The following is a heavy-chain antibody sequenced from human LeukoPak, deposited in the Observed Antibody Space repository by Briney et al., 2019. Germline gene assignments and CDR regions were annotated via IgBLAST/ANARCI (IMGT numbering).Heavy chain of an antibody. CDR1: GGSFSGYY. D-gene: IGHD3-10*01. CDR3: ARGTNYFGSGDY. J-gene: IGHJ4*02. V-gene: IGHV4-59*01. CDR2: IYYTGNA. Sequence: SETLSLTCAVYGGSFSGYYWSWIRQPPGKGLEWIGYIYYTGNASYNPSLKSRITMSVDTSRNQFSLRLISVTAADTAVYYCARGTNYFGSGDYWGQGALVTVSS.